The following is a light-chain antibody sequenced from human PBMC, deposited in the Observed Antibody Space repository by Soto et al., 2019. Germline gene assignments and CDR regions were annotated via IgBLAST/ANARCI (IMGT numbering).Light chain of an antibody. V-gene: IGKV3-15*01. CDR2: GAS. CDR1: QSVGSN. CDR3: QQYNTCPPIT. J-gene: IGKJ5*01. Sequence: EIVLTQSPGTLSLSPGERATLSSRPSQSVGSNLAWYQQKPGQAPRLLIYGASTRATGLPARFSGSGSGTEFTLTISSLQSEDFAVYYCQQYNTCPPITFGQGTRVEIK.